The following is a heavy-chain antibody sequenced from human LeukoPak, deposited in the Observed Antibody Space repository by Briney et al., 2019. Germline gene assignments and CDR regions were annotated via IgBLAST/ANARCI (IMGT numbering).Heavy chain of an antibody. CDR1: GFTFSSYA. Sequence: GGSLRLSCAASGFTFSSYAMSWVRQAPGKGLEWVSVIYSGGSTYYADSVKGRFTISRDNSKNTLYLQMNSLRAEDTAVYYCARSIVGALDFDYWGQGTLVTVSS. CDR3: ARSIVGALDFDY. CDR2: IYSGGST. V-gene: IGHV3-66*01. J-gene: IGHJ4*02. D-gene: IGHD1-26*01.